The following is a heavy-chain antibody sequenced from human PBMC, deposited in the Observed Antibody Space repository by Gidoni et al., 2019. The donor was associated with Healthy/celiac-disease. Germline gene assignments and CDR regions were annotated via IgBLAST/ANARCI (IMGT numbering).Heavy chain of an antibody. V-gene: IGHV3-30-3*01. Sequence: QVQLVESGVGVVQPGRSLRPSCAASGFTFSSYAMHWVRQAPGKGLEWVAVISYDGSNKYYADSVKGRFTIPRDNSKNTLYLQMNSLRAEDTAVYYCARGSVLAFDIWGQGTMVTVSS. J-gene: IGHJ3*02. CDR1: GFTFSSYA. CDR2: ISYDGSNK. D-gene: IGHD3-10*01. CDR3: ARGSVLAFDI.